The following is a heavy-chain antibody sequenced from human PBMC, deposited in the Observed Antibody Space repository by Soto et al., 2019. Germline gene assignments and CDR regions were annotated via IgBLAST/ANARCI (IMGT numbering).Heavy chain of an antibody. Sequence: QVQLQQWGAGLLKPSETLSLTCAVYGGSFSGYYWSWIRQPPGKGLEWIGEINHSGSTNYNPSLKSRVTISVDTSKNQFSLKLSSVTAADTAVYYCARGGYGSGSNNWFDPWGQGTLVTVSS. CDR1: GGSFSGYY. J-gene: IGHJ5*02. CDR2: INHSGST. CDR3: ARGGYGSGSNNWFDP. V-gene: IGHV4-34*01. D-gene: IGHD3-10*01.